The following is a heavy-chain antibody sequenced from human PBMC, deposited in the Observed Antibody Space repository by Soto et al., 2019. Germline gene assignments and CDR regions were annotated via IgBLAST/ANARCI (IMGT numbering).Heavy chain of an antibody. Sequence: QVHLVQSGAEVKKPGASVKVSCQGSGYAFTTYGITWLRQAPGQGLEWMGWISAHNGNTNYAQKLQGRVTVTRDTSTSTAYMALRSLRYDDTAVYYCARGRYGDYWGQGALVTVSS. D-gene: IGHD1-1*01. CDR2: ISAHNGNT. CDR1: GYAFTTYG. CDR3: ARGRYGDY. J-gene: IGHJ4*02. V-gene: IGHV1-18*01.